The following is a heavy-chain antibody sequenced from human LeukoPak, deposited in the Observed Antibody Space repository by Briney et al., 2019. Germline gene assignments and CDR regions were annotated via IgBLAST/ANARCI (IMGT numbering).Heavy chain of an antibody. J-gene: IGHJ4*01. D-gene: IGHD3-16*02. V-gene: IGHV3-7*01. CDR1: GCTFSSYW. CDR3: VRDQTYDYVWESYRYSYYFDY. CDR2: IKQDGSDK. Sequence: PGGSLRLSCAASGCTFSSYWMSWVRQAPGKGLEWVANIKQDGSDKYYVDSVKGRFTISRDNDKTPLYLQMTSLRAEDTAVYYCVRDQTYDYVWESYRYSYYFDYWGHGTLVTVSS.